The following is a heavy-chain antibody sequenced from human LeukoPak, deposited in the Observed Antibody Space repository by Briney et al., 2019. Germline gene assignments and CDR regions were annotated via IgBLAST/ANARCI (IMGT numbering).Heavy chain of an antibody. J-gene: IGHJ4*02. D-gene: IGHD2-2*01. V-gene: IGHV3-74*01. CDR1: GFTFRNHW. CDR2: INGDGSST. CDR3: ARELVVRSGDYFDN. Sequence: GGSLKPSCSASGFTFRNHWNHLAPPAPGKGPGWVARINGDGSSTRYADSVKGRFTISRDNAKNTLFLQMNSLRAEDTAVYSCARELVVRSGDYFDNWGQGTLVTVSS.